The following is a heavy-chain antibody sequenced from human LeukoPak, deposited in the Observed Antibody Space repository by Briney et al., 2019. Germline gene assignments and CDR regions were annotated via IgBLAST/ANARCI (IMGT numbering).Heavy chain of an antibody. CDR3: ARDDGYSSSPIYYFDY. J-gene: IGHJ4*02. V-gene: IGHV1-2*02. CDR1: GYTFTGYY. D-gene: IGHD6-13*01. Sequence: ASVKVSCKASGYTFTGYYMHWVRQAPGQGLEWMGWINPNSGGTNYAQKFQGRVTMTRDTSISTAYMELSRLTSDDTAVYYCARDDGYSSSPIYYFDYWGQGTLVTVSS. CDR2: INPNSGGT.